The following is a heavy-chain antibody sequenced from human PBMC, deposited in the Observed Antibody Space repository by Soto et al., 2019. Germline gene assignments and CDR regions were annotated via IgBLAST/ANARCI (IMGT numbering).Heavy chain of an antibody. CDR3: ARDRSYGNGVLDY. D-gene: IGHD5-18*01. CDR1: GGTFSSYT. CDR2: IIPILGIA. V-gene: IGHV1-69*08. J-gene: IGHJ4*02. Sequence: QVQLVQSGAEVKKPGSSVKVSCKASGGTFSSYTISWVRQAPGQGLEWMGWIIPILGIANYAQKFQGRVTITADKSTSTAYMELSSLRSEDTAVYYCARDRSYGNGVLDYWGQGTLVTVSS.